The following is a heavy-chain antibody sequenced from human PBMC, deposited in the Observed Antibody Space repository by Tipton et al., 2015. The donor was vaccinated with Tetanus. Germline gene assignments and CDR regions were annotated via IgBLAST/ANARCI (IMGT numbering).Heavy chain of an antibody. Sequence: TLSLTCTVSGGSISSGGYYWSWIRQHPGKGLEWIGDIYYSGSTYYNPSLKSRVTISVDTSKNQFSLQLNSVTAADTAVYYCAREEVSIKYYFNHWGQGTLVTVSS. CDR2: IYYSGST. D-gene: IGHD5/OR15-5a*01. CDR1: GGSISSGGYY. CDR3: AREEVSIKYYFNH. J-gene: IGHJ4*02. V-gene: IGHV4-31*03.